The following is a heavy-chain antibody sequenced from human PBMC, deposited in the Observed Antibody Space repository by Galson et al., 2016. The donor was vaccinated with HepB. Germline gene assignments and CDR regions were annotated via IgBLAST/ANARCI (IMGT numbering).Heavy chain of an antibody. Sequence: PALVKPTQTLTLTCTFSGFSLSTRPMCVSWVRQPPGKALEWLALIDWDDDKYYRTSLKTRLTISRDTSKNQVVLTMTNMDPVDTATYYCAHGAGYFDFWGQGTLVTVSS. J-gene: IGHJ4*02. V-gene: IGHV2-70*20. D-gene: IGHD6-19*01. CDR1: GFSLSTRPMC. CDR2: IDWDDDK. CDR3: AHGAGYFDF.